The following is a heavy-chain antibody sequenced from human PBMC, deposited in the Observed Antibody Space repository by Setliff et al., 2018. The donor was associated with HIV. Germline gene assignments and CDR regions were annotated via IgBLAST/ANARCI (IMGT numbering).Heavy chain of an antibody. CDR3: ARATGPVFDY. Sequence: ASVKVSCKASGYTFTGYYIHWVRQAPGQGLQWMGRINPNIGSTNYAQNFQGRATMTRDTSVNTAFMELSNLRSDDTAVYYCARATGPVFDYWGQGTLVTVSS. CDR1: GYTFTGYY. V-gene: IGHV1-2*06. D-gene: IGHD2-8*02. J-gene: IGHJ4*02. CDR2: INPNIGST.